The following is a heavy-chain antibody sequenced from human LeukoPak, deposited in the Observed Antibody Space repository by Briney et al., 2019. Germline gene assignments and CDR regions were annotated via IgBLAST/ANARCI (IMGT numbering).Heavy chain of an antibody. CDR1: GGSISSGGYS. CDR2: IYHSGST. V-gene: IGHV4-30-2*01. J-gene: IGHJ6*02. CDR3: ARDQQWLAHTGGYYYYGMDV. D-gene: IGHD6-19*01. Sequence: PSETLSLTCAVSGGSISSGGYSWSWIRQPPGKGLEWIGYIYHSGSTYYNPSLKSRVTISVDRSKNQSSLKLSSVTAADTAVYYCARDQQWLAHTGGYYYYGMDVWGQGTTVTVSS.